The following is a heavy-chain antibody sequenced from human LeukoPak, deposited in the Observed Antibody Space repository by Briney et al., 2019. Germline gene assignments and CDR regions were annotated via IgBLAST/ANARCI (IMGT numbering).Heavy chain of an antibody. J-gene: IGHJ4*02. CDR1: GFTFTTYP. Sequence: PGGSLRLSCAASGFTFTTYPMSWVRQAPGKGLEWVSAIRGSGDKTYYADSVKGRFTISRDNSKNTLYLQMNSLRAEDTAVYYCTKSAASTVVTPLDYWGQGTLVSVSS. D-gene: IGHD4-23*01. CDR3: TKSAASTVVTPLDY. CDR2: IRGSGDKT. V-gene: IGHV3-23*01.